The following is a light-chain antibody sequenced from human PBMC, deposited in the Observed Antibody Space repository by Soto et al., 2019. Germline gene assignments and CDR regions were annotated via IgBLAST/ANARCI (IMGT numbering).Light chain of an antibody. V-gene: IGKV1-39*01. CDR1: QSINTF. CDR2: GAS. CDR3: QHYNSYSEA. Sequence: DIQVTQSPSSLSASVGDRVTITCRASQSINTFLNWYQQRPGKAPNLLIYGASNLQSGVPSRFSGSGSGTDFTLTISSLQPEDFATYYCQHYNSYSEAFGQGTKVDIK. J-gene: IGKJ1*01.